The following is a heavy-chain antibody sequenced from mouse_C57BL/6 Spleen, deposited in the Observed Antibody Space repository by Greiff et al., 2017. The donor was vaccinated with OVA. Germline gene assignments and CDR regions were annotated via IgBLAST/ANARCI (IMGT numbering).Heavy chain of an antibody. CDR2: ISYSGST. CDR3: ARALDYDVAY. V-gene: IGHV3-1*01. Sequence: EVQLLQSGPGLVKPSQSLSLTCTVTGFSITSCYVWYCIRHYPRNKLEWTCYISYSGSTNYYPSLKGRISITHDTSKNHFFLKLNSVTTEDTATYYCARALDYDVAYWGQGTLVTVSA. J-gene: IGHJ3*01. D-gene: IGHD2-4*01. CDR1: GFSITSCYV.